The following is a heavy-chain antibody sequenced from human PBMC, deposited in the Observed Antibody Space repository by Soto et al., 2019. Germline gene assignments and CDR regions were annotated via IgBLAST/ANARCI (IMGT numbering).Heavy chain of an antibody. J-gene: IGHJ4*02. CDR1: GFTFSSYA. D-gene: IGHD6-19*01. CDR2: ISGSGGST. V-gene: IGHV3-23*01. CDR3: AKDSYLGIAVAGTTDY. Sequence: GGSLRLSCAASGFTFSSYAMSWVRQAPGKGLEWVSAISGSGGSTYYADSVKGRFTISRDNSKNMLYLQMNSLRAEDTAVYYCAKDSYLGIAVAGTTDYWGQGTLVTVSS.